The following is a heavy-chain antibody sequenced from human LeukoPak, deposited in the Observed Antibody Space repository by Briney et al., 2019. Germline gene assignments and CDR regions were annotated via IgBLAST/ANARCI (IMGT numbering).Heavy chain of an antibody. CDR3: AGAGVAGQVIDD. Sequence: GGSLRLSCAASGFNFTSYLMIWLRHAPGKGVEGVSGISSVGGRTYYADSVKGRFTISRHNSKNTQYLQMSSLRADDTAVYYCAGAGVAGQVIDDWGQGTLVTVSS. J-gene: IGHJ4*02. D-gene: IGHD6-19*01. V-gene: IGHV3-23*01. CDR2: ISSVGGRT. CDR1: GFNFTSYL.